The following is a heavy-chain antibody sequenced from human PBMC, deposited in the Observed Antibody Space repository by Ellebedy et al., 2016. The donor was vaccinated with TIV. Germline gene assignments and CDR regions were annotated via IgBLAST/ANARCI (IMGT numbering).Heavy chain of an antibody. CDR3: AKDLTAVAIFDY. J-gene: IGHJ4*02. Sequence: GESLKISCAASGFTFSSYSMNWVRQAPGKGLEWVAFIRYDGSNKYYADSVKGRFTISRDNSKNTLYLQMNSLRAEDTAVYYCAKDLTAVAIFDYWGQGTLVTVSS. D-gene: IGHD6-19*01. V-gene: IGHV3-30*02. CDR2: IRYDGSNK. CDR1: GFTFSSYS.